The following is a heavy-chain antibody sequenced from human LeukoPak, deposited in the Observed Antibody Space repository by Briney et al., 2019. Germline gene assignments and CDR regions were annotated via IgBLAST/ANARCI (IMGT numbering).Heavy chain of an antibody. CDR3: ASARLGSGLEGAFDV. V-gene: IGHV4-59*01. CDR2: IYYSGST. J-gene: IGHJ3*01. Sequence: PSETLSLTCTVSGGSISSYHCSWIRQPPGKGLEWIGYIYYSGSTNYNPSLKSRVTISIDASKNQFSLWLSSVTAADTAVYHCASARLGSGLEGAFDVWGQGKVVTVSS. D-gene: IGHD6-25*01. CDR1: GGSISSYH.